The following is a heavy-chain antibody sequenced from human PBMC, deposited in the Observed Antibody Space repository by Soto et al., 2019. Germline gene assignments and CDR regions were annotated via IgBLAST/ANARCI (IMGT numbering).Heavy chain of an antibody. D-gene: IGHD2-15*01. V-gene: IGHV4-39*01. J-gene: IGHJ6*02. CDR1: GDSVWSSSYR. CDR2: IFYSGST. CDR3: ARHLTYCSAGSCYSDFPYYGMDV. Sequence: EPLSLTYLFSGDSVWSSSYRGGWVRNPPGDGLEWIGSIFYSGSTYYNPSLKSRVTISVDTSKNQFSLKLSSVTAADTAVYYCARHLTYCSAGSCYSDFPYYGMDVWGQGT.